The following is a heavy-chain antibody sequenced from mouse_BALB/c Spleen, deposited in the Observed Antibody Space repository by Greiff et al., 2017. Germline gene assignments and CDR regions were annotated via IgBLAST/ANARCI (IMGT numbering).Heavy chain of an antibody. CDR2: IYPGSGST. D-gene: IGHD1-2*01. CDR3: AITTATYYFDY. J-gene: IGHJ2*01. CDR1: GYNFTSYW. Sequence: QVQLKQSGAELVKPGTSVKLSCKASGYNFTSYWINWVKLRPGQGLEWIGDIYPGSGSTNYNQKFKGKATLTVDKSSSTAYMQLSSLTSEDSAVYYCAITTATYYFDYWGQGTTLTVSS. V-gene: IGHV1-55*01.